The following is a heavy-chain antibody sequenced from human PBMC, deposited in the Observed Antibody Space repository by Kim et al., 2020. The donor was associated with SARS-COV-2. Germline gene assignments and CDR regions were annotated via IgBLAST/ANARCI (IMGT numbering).Heavy chain of an antibody. J-gene: IGHJ4*02. CDR1: GGSISSGGYY. V-gene: IGHV4-31*03. D-gene: IGHD3-3*01. Sequence: SETLSLTCTVSGGSISSGGYYWSWIRQHPGKGLEWIGYIYYSGSTYYNPSLKSRITISVDTSKNQFSLKLSSVTAADTAVYYCARATTIFGVVIQSFDYWGQGTLVTLSS. CDR3: ARATTIFGVVIQSFDY. CDR2: IYYSGST.